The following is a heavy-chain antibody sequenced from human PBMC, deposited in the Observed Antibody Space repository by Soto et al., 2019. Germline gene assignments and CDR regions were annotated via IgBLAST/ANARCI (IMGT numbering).Heavy chain of an antibody. CDR2: IVPNVGTV. J-gene: IGHJ4*02. V-gene: IGHV1-69*06. CDR3: ARRDPSGFLRYFDN. CDR1: GGTLSSFINYP. D-gene: IGHD3-3*01. Sequence: QMQLVQAGAEVKKPGSSVKVSCKASGGTLSSFINYPINWVRQAPGQGLEWMGGIVPNVGTVNYAQKCQGRVTITADKSTGTAYMELSSLRSEDTALYYCARRDPSGFLRYFDNWGQGTLVTVSS.